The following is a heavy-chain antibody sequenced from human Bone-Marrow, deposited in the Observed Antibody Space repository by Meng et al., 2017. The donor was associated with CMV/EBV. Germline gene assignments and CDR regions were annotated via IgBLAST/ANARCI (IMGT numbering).Heavy chain of an antibody. J-gene: IGHJ4*02. D-gene: IGHD6-13*01. Sequence: SGPTLVKPTQTLTLICTFSGFSLSTSGVGVGWIRQPPGKALEWLALIYWDDDKYYSTSLKTRLTISKETSQNQVVLTITNMDPVDTATYYCARTPLLYSSSWSFDSWGQGTLVTVYS. CDR1: GFSLSTSGVG. V-gene: IGHV2-70*01. CDR3: ARTPLLYSSSWSFDS. CDR2: IYWDDDK.